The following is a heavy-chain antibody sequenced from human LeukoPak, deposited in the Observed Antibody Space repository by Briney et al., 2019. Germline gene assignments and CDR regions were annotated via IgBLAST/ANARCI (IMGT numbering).Heavy chain of an antibody. CDR2: IKQDGSGK. D-gene: IGHD3-9*01. Sequence: GGSLRLSCAASRFTFSSYWMSWVRQAPGKGLEWVANIKQDGSGKYYVDSVKGRFTISRDNAKNSLYLQMNSLRAEDTAVYFCARDDILTVFDYWGQGTLVTVSS. CDR3: ARDDILTVFDY. J-gene: IGHJ4*02. CDR1: RFTFSSYW. V-gene: IGHV3-7*01.